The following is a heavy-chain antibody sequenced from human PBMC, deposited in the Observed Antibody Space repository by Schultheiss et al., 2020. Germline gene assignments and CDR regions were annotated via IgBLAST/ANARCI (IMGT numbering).Heavy chain of an antibody. CDR2: INPNSGGT. V-gene: IGHV1-2*04. Sequence: ASVKVSCKASGYTFTGYYMHWVRQAPGQGLEWMGWINPNSGGTNYAQKFQGWVTMTRDTSISTAYMELSRLRSDDTAVYYCASASITIFGVAVYPPNYYGMDVWGQGTTVTVSS. CDR3: ASASITIFGVAVYPPNYYGMDV. CDR1: GYTFTGYY. J-gene: IGHJ6*02. D-gene: IGHD3-3*01.